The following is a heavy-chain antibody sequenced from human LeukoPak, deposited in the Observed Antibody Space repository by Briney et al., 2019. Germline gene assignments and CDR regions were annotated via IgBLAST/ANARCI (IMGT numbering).Heavy chain of an antibody. CDR1: GGSISSYS. D-gene: IGHD3-10*01. Sequence: SETLSLTCTVSGGSISSYSWSWIRQPPGKGLEWIGYILYSGSTNYNPSFKSRVTISLDTSKNQFSLKLNSVTAADTAVYYCARAGGIRGSALDLDYWGQGTLVTVSS. CDR3: ARAGGIRGSALDLDY. J-gene: IGHJ4*02. V-gene: IGHV4-59*01. CDR2: ILYSGST.